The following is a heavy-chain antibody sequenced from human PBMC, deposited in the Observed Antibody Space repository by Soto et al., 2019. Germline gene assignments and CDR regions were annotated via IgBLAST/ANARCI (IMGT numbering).Heavy chain of an antibody. CDR2: ISGSGGST. V-gene: IGHV3-23*01. CDR3: AKSGCSGGSCCYPFYYYYMDV. D-gene: IGHD2-15*01. Sequence: EVQLLESGGGLVQPGGSLRLSCAASGFTFSSYAMSWVRQAPGKGLEWVSAISGSGGSTYYADSVKGRFTISRDNSKNTLYLQMNSLRAEDTAVYYCAKSGCSGGSCCYPFYYYYMDVWGKGTTVTVSS. J-gene: IGHJ6*03. CDR1: GFTFSSYA.